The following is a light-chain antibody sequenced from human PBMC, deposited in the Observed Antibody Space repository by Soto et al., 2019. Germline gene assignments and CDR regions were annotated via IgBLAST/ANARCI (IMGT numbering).Light chain of an antibody. Sequence: QSALTQPASVSGSPGQSITLSCTGTSSDVGGYNFVSWYQQYPGKVPKLMIYDVSNRPSGVSNRFSGSKSGNTASLTTSGHQAEDEANYYCSSYTSSSTLEVFGTGTKLTV. V-gene: IGLV2-14*03. J-gene: IGLJ1*01. CDR2: DVS. CDR3: SSYTSSSTLEV. CDR1: SSDVGGYNF.